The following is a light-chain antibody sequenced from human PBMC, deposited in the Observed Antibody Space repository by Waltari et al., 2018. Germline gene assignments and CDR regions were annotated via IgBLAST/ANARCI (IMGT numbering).Light chain of an antibody. CDR2: NNN. CDR3: AAWDDTLNGVV. CDR1: SSNIGSDK. V-gene: IGLV1-44*01. J-gene: IGLJ3*02. Sequence: QSVLPQPPSASATPGQRVSISCSGSSSNIGSDKVNWYQNLPGPAPKLLIHNNNERPSGVPDRFSGSKSGTAASLAISGLQFEDEGDYYCAAWDDTLNGVVFGGGTTLTVL.